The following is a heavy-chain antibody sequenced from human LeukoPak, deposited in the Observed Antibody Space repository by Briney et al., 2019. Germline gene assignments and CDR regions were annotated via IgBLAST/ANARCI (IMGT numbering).Heavy chain of an antibody. J-gene: IGHJ5*02. CDR1: GGSISSGGYY. CDR3: ARARTVWSGYPNWFDP. CDR2: IYHSGST. D-gene: IGHD3-3*01. V-gene: IGHV4-30-2*01. Sequence: SQTLSLTCTVSGGSISSGGYYWSCIRQPPGKDLEWIGYIYHSGSTYYNPSLKSRVTISVDRSKNQFSLKLSSVTAADTAVYYCARARTVWSGYPNWFDPWGQGTLVTVSS.